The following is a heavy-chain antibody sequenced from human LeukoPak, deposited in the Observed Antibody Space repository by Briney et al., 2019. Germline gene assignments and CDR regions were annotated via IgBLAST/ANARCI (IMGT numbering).Heavy chain of an antibody. CDR3: AKALSRYSSGWPYYYYYGMDV. J-gene: IGHJ6*02. Sequence: GGSLRLSCAASGFTFDDYAMHWVRQAPGKGLEWVSGISWNSGSIGYADSVKGRFTISRDNAKNSLYLQMNSLRAEDTALYYCAKALSRYSSGWPYYYYYGMDVWGQGTTATVSS. D-gene: IGHD6-19*01. CDR2: ISWNSGSI. V-gene: IGHV3-9*01. CDR1: GFTFDDYA.